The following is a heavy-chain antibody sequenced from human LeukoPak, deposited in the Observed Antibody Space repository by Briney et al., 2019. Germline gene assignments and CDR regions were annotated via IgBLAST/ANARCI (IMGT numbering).Heavy chain of an antibody. D-gene: IGHD2-2*02. CDR2: ISSSSSTI. V-gene: IGHV3-48*01. Sequence: GGSLRLSCAASGFSFYTYTLNWVRQAPGKGLEWVSYISSSSSTIYYADSVKGRFTISRDNAKNSLYLQMNSLRAEDTAVYYCARVGAGPAAIVYRGQGTLVTVSS. CDR1: GFSFYTYT. J-gene: IGHJ4*02. CDR3: ARVGAGPAAIVY.